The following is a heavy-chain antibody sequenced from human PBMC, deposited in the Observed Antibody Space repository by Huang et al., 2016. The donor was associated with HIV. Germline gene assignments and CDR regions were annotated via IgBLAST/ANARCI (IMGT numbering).Heavy chain of an antibody. V-gene: IGHV1-69*13. CDR3: AKRGGAWGSPYAFDL. J-gene: IGHJ3*01. CDR2: IIPRLGTR. D-gene: IGHD3-16*01. Sequence: QVQLVQSGAEVRKPGSSVQVSCRASGGSFNNFGSNWVRQAPGQGLEWVGGIIPRLGTRNDAQRFKARVTITADETTGVVHLEVTSLRSDDTAVYFCAKRGGAWGSPYAFDLWGPGTMVTVSS. CDR1: GGSFNNFG.